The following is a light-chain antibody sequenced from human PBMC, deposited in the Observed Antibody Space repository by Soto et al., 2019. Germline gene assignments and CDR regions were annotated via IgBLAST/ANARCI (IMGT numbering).Light chain of an antibody. V-gene: IGKV3-11*01. CDR1: QSISIY. Sequence: IVLAQSPSTLSLSPWERATLSFRASQSISIYLAWYQQKPGQAPRLLIYDASNRATGIPARFSGSGSGTDFTLTISRLEPEDFAVYYCQQYGSSVTFGGGTKVDIK. CDR2: DAS. CDR3: QQYGSSVT. J-gene: IGKJ4*01.